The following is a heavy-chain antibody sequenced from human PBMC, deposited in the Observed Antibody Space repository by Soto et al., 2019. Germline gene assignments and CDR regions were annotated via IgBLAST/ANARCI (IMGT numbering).Heavy chain of an antibody. D-gene: IGHD3-22*01. CDR3: ARDWNYYDSSGPDAFDI. Sequence: PSETLSLTCTDSGGSVSSGSYYWSWIRQTPGKGLEWIGYIYYSGSTNYNPSLKSRVTISVDTSKNQFSLKLSSVTAADTAVYYCARDWNYYDSSGPDAFDIWGQGTMVTVSS. CDR2: IYYSGST. V-gene: IGHV4-61*01. J-gene: IGHJ3*02. CDR1: GGSVSSGSYY.